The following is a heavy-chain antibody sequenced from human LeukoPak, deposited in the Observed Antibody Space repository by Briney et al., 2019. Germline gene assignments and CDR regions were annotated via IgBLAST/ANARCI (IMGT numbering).Heavy chain of an antibody. D-gene: IGHD2-15*01. V-gene: IGHV4-39*07. CDR3: ARDLYCSGGSCYSQGAFDI. CDR2: IYYSGST. CDR1: GGFISSSSYY. J-gene: IGHJ3*02. Sequence: SETLSLTCTVSGGFISSSSYYWGWIRQPPGTGLEWIGSIYYSGSTYYNPSLKSRVTISVDTSKNQFSLKLSSVTAADTAVYYCARDLYCSGGSCYSQGAFDIWGQGTMVTVSS.